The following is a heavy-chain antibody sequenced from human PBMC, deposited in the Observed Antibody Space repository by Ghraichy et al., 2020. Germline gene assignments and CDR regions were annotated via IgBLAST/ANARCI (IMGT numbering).Heavy chain of an antibody. V-gene: IGHV3-43*01. Sequence: GESLNISCAASGFTFDDYIMHWVRQAPGKGLEWVSLISWDGGSTYYADSVKGRFTISRDNSKNSLYLQMNSLRTEDTALYYCAKGGVNYDFWSGHEDWGQGTLVTVSS. CDR1: GFTFDDYI. J-gene: IGHJ4*02. D-gene: IGHD3-3*01. CDR2: ISWDGGST. CDR3: AKGGVNYDFWSGHED.